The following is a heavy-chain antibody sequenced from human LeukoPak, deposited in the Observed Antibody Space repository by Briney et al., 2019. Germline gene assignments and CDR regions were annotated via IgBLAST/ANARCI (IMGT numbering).Heavy chain of an antibody. V-gene: IGHV1-69*13. CDR3: ARANWGILTGYPYYYYYYMDV. Sequence: ASVKVSCKASGGTFSSYAISWVRQAPGQGLEWMGGIIPIFGTANYAQKFQGRVTITADESTSTAYMELSSLRSEDTAVYYCARANWGILTGYPYYYYYYMDVWGKGTTVTVSS. CDR1: GGTFSSYA. CDR2: IIPIFGTA. D-gene: IGHD3-9*01. J-gene: IGHJ6*03.